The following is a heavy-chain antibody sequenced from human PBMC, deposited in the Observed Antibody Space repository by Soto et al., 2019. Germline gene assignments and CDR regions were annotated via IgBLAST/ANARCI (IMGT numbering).Heavy chain of an antibody. CDR1: GYTFTSYY. CDR3: ATAVIAAAGTSSYYYYYMDV. V-gene: IGHV1-46*01. J-gene: IGHJ6*03. CDR2: INPSGGRT. Sequence: ASVKVSCKASGYTFTSYYMHWVRQAPGQGLEWMGIINPSGGRTSYAQKFQGRVTMTKDTSTDTAYMELSSLRSEDTAVYYCATAVIAAAGTSSYYYYYMDVWGKGTTVTVSS. D-gene: IGHD6-13*01.